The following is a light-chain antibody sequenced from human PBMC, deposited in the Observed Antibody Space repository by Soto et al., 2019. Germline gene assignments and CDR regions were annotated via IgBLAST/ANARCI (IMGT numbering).Light chain of an antibody. CDR2: ATS. Sequence: EIVMTQSPATLSVSPGERATLSCRASQSVSSNLAWYRQRPGQAPRLLIYATSTRATGIPARFSGSGSGTEFTLTISSLQSEDFAVYYCQPYDSWPPLFTFGPGTKVDLK. J-gene: IGKJ3*01. CDR3: QPYDSWPPLFT. CDR1: QSVSSN. V-gene: IGKV3-15*01.